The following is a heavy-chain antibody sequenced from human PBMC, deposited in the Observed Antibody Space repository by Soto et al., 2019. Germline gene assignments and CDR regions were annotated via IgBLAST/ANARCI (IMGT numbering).Heavy chain of an antibody. CDR1: GFTFSNYW. Sequence: EVRLVESGGGWVHPGGSRRLSCAASGFTFSNYWMTWVRQAPGRGPEWVATITQDGTEQYYSASVRGRFNISRDNAETSLHLQMISLRVEATALYFCARDKTTAVPASWFDPWGQGTLVSVSS. CDR2: ITQDGTEQ. J-gene: IGHJ5*02. CDR3: ARDKTTAVPASWFDP. V-gene: IGHV3-7*01. D-gene: IGHD4-17*01.